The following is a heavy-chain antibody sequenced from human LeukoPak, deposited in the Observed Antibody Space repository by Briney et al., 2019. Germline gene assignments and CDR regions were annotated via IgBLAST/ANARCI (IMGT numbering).Heavy chain of an antibody. D-gene: IGHD2-21*01. J-gene: IGHJ4*02. Sequence: PGGSLRLSCAAPGFTSSSYRMHWVRQAPGKGLEWVAVISYDGSNKDYADSVKGRCTIPRDNSKNTLYLQLNSLRAEDTAVYYCARLLCGGSDGYWGQGTLVTVSS. V-gene: IGHV3-30-3*01. CDR2: ISYDGSNK. CDR3: ARLLCGGSDGY. CDR1: GFTSSSYR.